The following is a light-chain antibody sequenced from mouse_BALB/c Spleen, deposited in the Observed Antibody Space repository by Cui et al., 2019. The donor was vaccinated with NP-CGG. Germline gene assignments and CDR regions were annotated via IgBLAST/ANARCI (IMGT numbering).Light chain of an antibody. CDR2: GTN. Sequence: AVVTQESALTTSPGETVTVTCRSSTGAVTTSNYANWVQEKPDHVFTGLIGGTNNRAPGVPARFSGSLIGDKAALTVTGAQTEDEAIYFCALWYSNHWVFGGGTKLTVL. V-gene: IGLV1*01. CDR1: TGAVTTSNY. CDR3: ALWYSNHWV. J-gene: IGLJ1*01.